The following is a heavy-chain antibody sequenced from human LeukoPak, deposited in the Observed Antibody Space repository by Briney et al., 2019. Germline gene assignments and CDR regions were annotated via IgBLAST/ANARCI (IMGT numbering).Heavy chain of an antibody. Sequence: SETLSLTCAVSGDSTSTRNWWNWVRQPPGKGLDWIGEISQGGSTKYNPSLKNRVTISKDNSKNEFSLKLNSVTAADTAVYFCARSAGWWSLDYWGQGALVTVST. J-gene: IGHJ4*02. CDR3: ARSAGWWSLDY. D-gene: IGHD2-8*02. CDR1: GDSTSTRNW. CDR2: ISQGGST. V-gene: IGHV4-4*02.